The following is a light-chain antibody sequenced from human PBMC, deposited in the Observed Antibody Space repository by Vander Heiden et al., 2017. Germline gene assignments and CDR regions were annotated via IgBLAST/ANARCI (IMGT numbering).Light chain of an antibody. CDR2: EVS. J-gene: IGLJ2*01. CDR3: SSYTSSSTLV. V-gene: IGLV2-14*01. CDR1: SSDVGGYNY. Sequence: QSALTQPAPVSGFPGQSITISCTGTSSDVGGYNYVSWYQQHPGKAPKLMIYEVSNRPSGVSNRFSGSKSGNTASLTISGLQAEDEADYYCSSYTSSSTLVFGGGTKLTVL.